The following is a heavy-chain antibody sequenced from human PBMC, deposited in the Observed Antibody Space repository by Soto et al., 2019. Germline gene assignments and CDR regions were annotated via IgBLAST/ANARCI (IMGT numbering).Heavy chain of an antibody. J-gene: IGHJ6*02. CDR3: ATPKDPSGSYYHYYGMDV. V-gene: IGHV3-21*01. D-gene: IGHD3-10*01. CDR1: GFTFSSYS. Sequence: VGSLRLSCAASGFTFSSYSMNWVRQALGKGLEWVSSISSSSSYIYYADSVKGRLTISRDNAKNSLYLQMNSLRAEDTAVYYCATPKDPSGSYYHYYGMDVSGQGTTVTVSS. CDR2: ISSSSSYI.